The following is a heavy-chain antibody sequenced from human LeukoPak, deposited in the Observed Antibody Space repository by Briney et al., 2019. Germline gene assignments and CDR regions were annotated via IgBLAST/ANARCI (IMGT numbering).Heavy chain of an antibody. D-gene: IGHD3-3*01. Sequence: GGSLRLSCAASGFTFSSYSMNWVRQAPGKGLEWVSSISSNSSYIYYADSVKGRFTISRDNAKNSLYLQMNSLRAEDTAVYYCARGLPFFTIFGVVPPVGMDVWGQGTTVTVSS. CDR2: ISSNSSYI. V-gene: IGHV3-21*01. J-gene: IGHJ6*02. CDR1: GFTFSSYS. CDR3: ARGLPFFTIFGVVPPVGMDV.